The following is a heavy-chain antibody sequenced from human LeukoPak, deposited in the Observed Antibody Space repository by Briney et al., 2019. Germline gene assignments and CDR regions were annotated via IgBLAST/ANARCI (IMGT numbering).Heavy chain of an antibody. V-gene: IGHV4-4*08. D-gene: IGHD6-25*01. CDR2: IYTSGST. CDR3: ARDSGLYYYYYMDV. CDR1: GGSISSYY. Sequence: SETLSLTCTVSGGSISSYYWSWIRQPPGKGLEWIGRIYTSGSTNYNPSLKSRVTISVDTSKNQFSLKLSSVTAADTAVYYCARDSGLYYYYYMDVWGKGATVTISS. J-gene: IGHJ6*03.